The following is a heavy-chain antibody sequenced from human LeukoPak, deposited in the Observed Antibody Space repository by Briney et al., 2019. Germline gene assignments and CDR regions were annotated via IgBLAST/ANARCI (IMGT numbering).Heavy chain of an antibody. CDR1: GGSISSSSYY. V-gene: IGHV4-39*01. CDR3: ARTLSVGYCSSTSCYEYAFDI. Sequence: PSETLSLTCTVSGGSISSSSYYWGWIRQPPGKGLEWIGSIYYSGSTYYNPSLKSRVTISVDTSKNQFSLKLSSVTAADTAVYYCARTLSVGYCSSTSCYEYAFDIWVQGTMVTVSS. CDR2: IYYSGST. J-gene: IGHJ3*02. D-gene: IGHD2-2*01.